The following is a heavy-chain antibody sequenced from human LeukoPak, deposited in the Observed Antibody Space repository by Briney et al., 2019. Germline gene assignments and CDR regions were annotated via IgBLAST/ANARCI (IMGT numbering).Heavy chain of an antibody. CDR3: ARDREGAAAAFHCGMDV. V-gene: IGHV1-2*02. CDR2: INPNSGGT. CDR1: GYTFTGYY. Sequence: ASVKVSCKASGYTFTGYYMHWARQAPGQGLEWMGWINPNSGGTNYAQKFQGRVTMTRDTSISTAYMELSRLRSDDTAVYYCARDREGAAAAFHCGMDVWGQGTTVTVSS. D-gene: IGHD6-13*01. J-gene: IGHJ6*02.